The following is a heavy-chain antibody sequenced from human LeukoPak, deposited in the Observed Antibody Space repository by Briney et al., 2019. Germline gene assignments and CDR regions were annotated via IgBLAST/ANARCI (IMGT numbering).Heavy chain of an antibody. CDR2: INPNSGGT. CDR3: ARIGEPMVRGDIDY. D-gene: IGHD3-10*01. J-gene: IGHJ4*02. Sequence: ASVKVSCKASGYTFTGYYMHWVRLAPGQGLEWMGWINPNSGGTNYAQKFQGRVTMTRDTSISTAYMELSRLRSDDTAVYYCARIGEPMVRGDIDYWGQGTLVTVSS. V-gene: IGHV1-2*02. CDR1: GYTFTGYY.